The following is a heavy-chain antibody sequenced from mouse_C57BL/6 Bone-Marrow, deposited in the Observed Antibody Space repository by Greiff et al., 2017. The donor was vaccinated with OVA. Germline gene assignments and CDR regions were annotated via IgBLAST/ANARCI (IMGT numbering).Heavy chain of an antibody. CDR1: GFTFSDYG. V-gene: IGHV5-17*01. Sequence: DVMLVESGGGLVKPGGSLKLSCAASGFTFSDYGMHWVRQAPEKGLEWVAYISSGSSTIYYADTVKGRFTISRDNAKNTLFLQMTSLRSEDTAMYYCAPYYYGGWYFDVWGTGTTVTVSS. J-gene: IGHJ1*03. CDR2: ISSGSSTI. D-gene: IGHD1-1*01. CDR3: APYYYGGWYFDV.